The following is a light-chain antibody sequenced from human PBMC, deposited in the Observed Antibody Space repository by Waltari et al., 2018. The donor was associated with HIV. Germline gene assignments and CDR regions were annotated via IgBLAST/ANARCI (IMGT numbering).Light chain of an antibody. V-gene: IGKV4-1*01. CDR3: LQYYTKPHT. CDR2: WAP. Sequence: DFVMTQSPDSQTVSLGERPTINCKSSRSLLWTNGKSYLAWYQHKPGQSPRVLLHWAPVRESGVPDRFSGSVSGTDFTLTITNLQAEDVAVYYCLQYYTKPHTFGQGTKLEIK. CDR1: RSLLWTNGKSY. J-gene: IGKJ2*01.